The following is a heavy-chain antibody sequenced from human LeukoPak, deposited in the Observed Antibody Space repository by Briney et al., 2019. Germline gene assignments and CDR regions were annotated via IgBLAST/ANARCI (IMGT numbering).Heavy chain of an antibody. CDR1: GDSISRCY. D-gene: IGHD5-18*01. J-gene: IGHJ4*02. CDR2: IYYSGST. CDR3: ARGGYSNCSPPPFDY. Sequence: SEPQSLPCTVSGDSISRCYWPCIRQPPGKGLEWIGYIYYSGSTNYNPSLKSRVTISVDTSKNQFSLKLSSVTAADTAVYYCARGGYSNCSPPPFDYWGQGTLVTVSS. V-gene: IGHV4-59*01.